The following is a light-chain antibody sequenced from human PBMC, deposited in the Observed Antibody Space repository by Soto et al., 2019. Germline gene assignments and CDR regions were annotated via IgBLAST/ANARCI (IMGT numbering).Light chain of an antibody. J-gene: IGLJ1*01. CDR3: SSYTSSTPYV. CDR1: SSDVGGYNY. Sequence: QSVLTQPASVSGSPGQSITISCTGTSSDVGGYNYVSWYQQHPGKAPKLMIYDVSNRPSGVSNRSSGSKSGNTASLTISGLQAEDEADYYCSSYTSSTPYVFGTGTKVTVL. V-gene: IGLV2-14*01. CDR2: DVS.